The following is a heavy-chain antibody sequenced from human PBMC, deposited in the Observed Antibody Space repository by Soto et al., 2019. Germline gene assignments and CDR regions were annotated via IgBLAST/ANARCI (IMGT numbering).Heavy chain of an antibody. CDR1: GYTFTSYG. V-gene: IGHV1-18*01. CDR3: AREAGPYTPNWFDP. CDR2: INAYSTYT. J-gene: IGHJ5*02. Sequence: ASVKVSCKASGYTFTSYGFSWVRQAPGQGLEWMGWINAYSTYTDYAQNLQGRVTMTTDRSTSTAYMELRSLRSDDTAVYYCAREAGPYTPNWFDPWGRGTLVTVSS. D-gene: IGHD5-18*01.